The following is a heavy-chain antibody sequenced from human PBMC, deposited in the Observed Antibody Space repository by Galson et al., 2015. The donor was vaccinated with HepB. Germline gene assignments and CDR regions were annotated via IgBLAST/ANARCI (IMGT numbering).Heavy chain of an antibody. CDR3: ARDRLVTFDNNGYYGYGMDV. CDR1: GFTFDTYS. D-gene: IGHD3-22*01. V-gene: IGHV3-21*01. CDR2: ISSGSSYI. Sequence: SLRLSCAASGFTFDTYSMYWVRQAPGKGLEWVACISSGSSYIYYGEPVMGRFTISRDNAKKSLYLKMDSLRVDDTAVYFCARDRLVTFDNNGYYGYGMDVWGQGTTVTVSS. J-gene: IGHJ6*02.